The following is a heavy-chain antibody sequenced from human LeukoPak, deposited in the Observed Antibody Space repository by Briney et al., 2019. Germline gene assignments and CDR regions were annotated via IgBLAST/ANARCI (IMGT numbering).Heavy chain of an antibody. D-gene: IGHD3-3*01. Sequence: GGSLRLSCAASGFTFSSYSMNWVRQAPGKGLEWVSSISSSSSYIYYADSVKGRFTISRDNAKNPLYLQMNSLRAEDTAVYYCASLQYYDFWSGFNFDYWGQGTLVTVSS. J-gene: IGHJ4*02. CDR3: ASLQYYDFWSGFNFDY. CDR2: ISSSSSYI. CDR1: GFTFSSYS. V-gene: IGHV3-21*01.